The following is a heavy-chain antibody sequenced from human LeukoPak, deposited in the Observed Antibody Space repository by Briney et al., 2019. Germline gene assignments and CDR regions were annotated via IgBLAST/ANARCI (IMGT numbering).Heavy chain of an antibody. CDR3: ARVWSGYSLHYSYYYYMDV. CDR2: ITSSGSSR. D-gene: IGHD3-3*01. Sequence: PGGSLRLSCEASGFTFSNYWMSWVRQAPGKGLEWVSYITSSGSSRNYADSVKGRFTISRDNAENSLYLQMNSLRAEDTAVYFCARVWSGYSLHYSYYYYMDVWGKGTTVTVSS. CDR1: GFTFSNYW. V-gene: IGHV3-11*01. J-gene: IGHJ6*03.